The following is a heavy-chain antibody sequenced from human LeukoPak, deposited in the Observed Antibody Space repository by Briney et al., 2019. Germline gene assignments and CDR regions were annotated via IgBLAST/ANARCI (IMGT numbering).Heavy chain of an antibody. Sequence: KASETLSLTCTVTSGSISGYFWSWIRQPPGKGLEWIGYIYYSGTTFYNPSLQSRVTMSADTSKNQFSLKLSSVTAADTAVYYCARDLAYYYGSGSYNWFDPWGQGTLVTVSS. CDR2: IYYSGTT. CDR3: ARDLAYYYGSGSYNWFDP. V-gene: IGHV4-59*12. J-gene: IGHJ5*02. D-gene: IGHD3-10*01. CDR1: SGSISGYF.